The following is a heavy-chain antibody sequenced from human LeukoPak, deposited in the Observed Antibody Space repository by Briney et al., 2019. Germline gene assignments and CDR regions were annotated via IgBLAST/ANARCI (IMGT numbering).Heavy chain of an antibody. V-gene: IGHV3-53*04. CDR2: IYSDGST. J-gene: IGHJ2*01. Sequence: GGSLRLSCAASGFTVSSNYMSWVRQAPGKGLEWVSVIYSDGSTFYADSVKGRFTISRHNSRNTLYLQMNSLRVEGTAVYFCTRVTSRYWYFDLWGRGTLVTVSS. CDR3: TRVTSRYWYFDL. D-gene: IGHD4-17*01. CDR1: GFTVSSNY.